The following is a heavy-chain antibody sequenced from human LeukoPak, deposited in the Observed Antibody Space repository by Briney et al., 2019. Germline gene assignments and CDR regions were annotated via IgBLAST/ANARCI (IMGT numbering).Heavy chain of an antibody. CDR2: ISSSSSTI. CDR1: GFTFSSYS. CDR3: ARHGPHYYDSSGQPFFDY. Sequence: PGGSLRLSCAASGFTFSSYSMNWVRQAPGKGLEWVSYISSSSSTIYYADSVKGRFTISRDNAKNSLYLQMNSLRAEDTAVYYCARHGPHYYDSSGQPFFDYWGQGTLVTVSS. D-gene: IGHD3-22*01. V-gene: IGHV3-48*04. J-gene: IGHJ4*02.